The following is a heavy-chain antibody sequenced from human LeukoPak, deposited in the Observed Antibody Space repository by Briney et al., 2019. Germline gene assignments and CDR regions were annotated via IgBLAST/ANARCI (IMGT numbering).Heavy chain of an antibody. CDR3: ATLSIAAAGIGAFYT. D-gene: IGHD6-13*01. Sequence: GGSLRLSCAASGFTFSSYAMHWVRQAPGKGLEWVAVISYDGSNTYYAESVKGRFTIARANSKNTLYLRMNSLRAEETAVYYCATLSIAAAGIGAFYTWGHRAMGTVSP. V-gene: IGHV3-30*04. CDR2: ISYDGSNT. J-gene: IGHJ3*02. CDR1: GFTFSSYA.